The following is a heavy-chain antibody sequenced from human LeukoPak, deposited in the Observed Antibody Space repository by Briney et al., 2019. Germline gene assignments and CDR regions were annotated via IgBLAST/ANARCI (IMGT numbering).Heavy chain of an antibody. CDR2: IYSSGST. J-gene: IGHJ2*01. Sequence: PSETLSLTCTVSGGSISRHYWSWIRQPAGKGLEWIGRIYSSGSTNYNPSLKSRVTMSVDTSKNQFSLKLSSVTAADTAVYYCARGQYHLLYWYFDLWGRGTLVTVSS. V-gene: IGHV4-4*07. CDR1: GGSISRHY. D-gene: IGHD2-2*01. CDR3: ARGQYHLLYWYFDL.